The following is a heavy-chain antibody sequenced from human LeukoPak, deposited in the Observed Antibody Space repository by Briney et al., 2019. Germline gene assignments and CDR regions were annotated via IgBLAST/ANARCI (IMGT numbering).Heavy chain of an antibody. CDR2: IRFDGSK. J-gene: IGHJ4*02. CDR1: GFIFRQYA. D-gene: IGHD3-10*01. CDR3: AKDTYYYGSGTDY. V-gene: IGHV3-30*02. Sequence: GGSLRLSCAASGFIFRQYAIHWVRQAPGKGLEWVACIRFDGSKYGDSVKGRFTISRDNSKNTLYLQMNSLRAEDTAVYYCAKDTYYYGSGTDYWGQGTLVTVSS.